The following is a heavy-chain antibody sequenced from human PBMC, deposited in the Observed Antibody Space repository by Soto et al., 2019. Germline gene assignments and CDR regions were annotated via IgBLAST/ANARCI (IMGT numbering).Heavy chain of an antibody. CDR3: ARDLDSSSRNYGMDV. J-gene: IGHJ6*02. CDR2: IIPIFGTA. CDR1: GVTFSSYA. D-gene: IGHD6-6*01. V-gene: IGHV1-69*13. Sequence: SVKVSCKASGVTFSSYAISWVRQAPGQGLEWMGGIIPIFGTANYAQKFQGRVTITADESTSTAYMELSSLRSEDTAVYYCARDLDSSSRNYGMDVWGQGTTVTVSS.